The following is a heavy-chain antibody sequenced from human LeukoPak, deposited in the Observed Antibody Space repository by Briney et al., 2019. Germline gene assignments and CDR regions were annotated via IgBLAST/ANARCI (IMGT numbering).Heavy chain of an antibody. V-gene: IGHV3-23*01. CDR3: AKLRYDSSGYYRSGLGAFDI. CDR2: ISGSGGST. CDR1: GFTFSSYA. D-gene: IGHD3-22*01. Sequence: GGSLRLSCAASGFTFSSYAMSWVRQAPGKGLEWVSAISGSGGSTYYADSVKGRFTISRDNSKNTLHLQMNSLRAEDTAVYYCAKLRYDSSGYYRSGLGAFDIWGQGTMVTVSS. J-gene: IGHJ3*02.